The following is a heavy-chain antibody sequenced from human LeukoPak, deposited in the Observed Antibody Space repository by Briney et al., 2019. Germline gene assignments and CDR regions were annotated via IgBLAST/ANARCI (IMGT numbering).Heavy chain of an antibody. D-gene: IGHD6-13*01. CDR1: GFTFSSYG. CDR3: AKEKAAPHDY. Sequence: PGGSLRLSCAASGFTFSSYGMHWVRQAPGKGLEWVAFIRYDGSSKYYADSVKGRFTISRDNSKNTLYLQMNSLRAEDTAVYYCAKEKAAPHDYWGQGTLVTVSS. CDR2: IRYDGSSK. J-gene: IGHJ4*02. V-gene: IGHV3-30*02.